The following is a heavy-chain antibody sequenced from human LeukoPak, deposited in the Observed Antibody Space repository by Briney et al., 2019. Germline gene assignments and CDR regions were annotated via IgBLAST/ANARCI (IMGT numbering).Heavy chain of an antibody. CDR2: ISYDGSNK. CDR1: GFTFSSYA. Sequence: GGSLRLSCAASGFTFSSYAMHWVRQAPGKGLEWVAVISYDGSNKYYADSVKGRFTISRDNSKNTLYLQMNSLRAEDTAVYYCARGDDYSHAFDIWGQGTMVTVSS. V-gene: IGHV3-30-3*01. J-gene: IGHJ3*02. D-gene: IGHD4-11*01. CDR3: ARGDDYSHAFDI.